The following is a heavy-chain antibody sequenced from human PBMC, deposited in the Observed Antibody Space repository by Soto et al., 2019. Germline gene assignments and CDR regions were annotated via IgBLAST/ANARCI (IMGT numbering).Heavy chain of an antibody. CDR3: AAVVAGGAQSYYYGMDV. CDR1: GYTFTDFF. Sequence: ASVKVSCKASGYTFTDFFVHWVRQAPGQGLEWVGWINPNSGATNYAQNFQGRITLTRDTSISTAYMEVTGLRSDDTAVYYCAAVVAGGAQSYYYGMDVWGQGTTVTVSS. D-gene: IGHD2-15*01. V-gene: IGHV1-2*02. J-gene: IGHJ6*02. CDR2: INPNSGAT.